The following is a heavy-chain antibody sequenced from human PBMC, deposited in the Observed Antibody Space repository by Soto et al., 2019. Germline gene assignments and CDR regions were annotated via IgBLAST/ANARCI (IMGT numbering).Heavy chain of an antibody. D-gene: IGHD6-13*01. CDR1: GFTFSSYG. V-gene: IGHV3-30*18. CDR3: AKDRVAAAGLNRAAFDY. Sequence: PGGSLRLSCAASGFTFSSYGMHWVRQAPGKGLEWVAVISYDGSNKYYADSVKGRFTISRDNSKNTLYLQMNSLRAEDTAVYYCAKDRVAAAGLNRAAFDYWGQGTLVTVSS. J-gene: IGHJ4*02. CDR2: ISYDGSNK.